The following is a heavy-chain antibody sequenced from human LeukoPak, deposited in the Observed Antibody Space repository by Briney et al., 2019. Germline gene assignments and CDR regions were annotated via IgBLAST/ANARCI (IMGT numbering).Heavy chain of an antibody. CDR2: IYYSGST. CDR3: ARGRIGITMVRGVLPYFAY. Sequence: SETLSLTCTVSGGSISSYYWSWIRQPPGKGLEWIGYIYYSGSTNYNPSFKSRVTISVDTSKNQFSLKLSSVTAADTAVYYCARGRIGITMVRGVLPYFAYWGQGTLVTVSS. D-gene: IGHD3-10*01. J-gene: IGHJ4*02. V-gene: IGHV4-59*12. CDR1: GGSISSYY.